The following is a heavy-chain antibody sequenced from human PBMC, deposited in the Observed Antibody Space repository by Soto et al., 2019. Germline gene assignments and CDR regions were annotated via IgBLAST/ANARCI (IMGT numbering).Heavy chain of an antibody. D-gene: IGHD3-16*01. Sequence: GGSLKISCKGSGYSFSHYLIGWGGQMPGESLGGVGIIYPGDSDTRYSPSFQGQVTISADKSISTAYLQWSSLKASDTAMYYCARPTTYDYIWGSYPAGYAFDIWGQGTMVTVSS. V-gene: IGHV5-51*01. CDR3: ARPTTYDYIWGSYPAGYAFDI. CDR2: IYPGDSDT. CDR1: GYSFSHYL. J-gene: IGHJ3*02.